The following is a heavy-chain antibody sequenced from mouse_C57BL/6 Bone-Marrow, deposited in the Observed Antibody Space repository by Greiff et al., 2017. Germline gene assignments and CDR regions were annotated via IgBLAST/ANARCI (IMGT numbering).Heavy chain of an antibody. CDR1: GFTFTDYY. Sequence: EVKLMESGGGLVQPGGSLSLSCAASGFTFTDYYMSWVRQPPGKALEWLGFIRNKANGYTTEYSASVKGRFTISRDNSQSILYLQMNALRAEDSATYYCARNYGSSLYYFDYWGQGTTLTVSS. J-gene: IGHJ2*01. CDR3: ARNYGSSLYYFDY. CDR2: IRNKANGYTT. D-gene: IGHD1-1*01. V-gene: IGHV7-3*01.